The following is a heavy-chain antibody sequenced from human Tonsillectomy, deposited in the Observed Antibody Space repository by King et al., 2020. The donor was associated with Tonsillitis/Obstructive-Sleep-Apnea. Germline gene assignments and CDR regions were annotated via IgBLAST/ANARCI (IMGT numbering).Heavy chain of an antibody. J-gene: IGHJ4*02. CDR2: INHSGST. D-gene: IGHD1-14*01. Sequence: VQLQQWGAGLLKPSETLSLTCAVYGGSFSGYYWSWIRQPPGKGLEWIGEINHSGSTNYNPSLKSRVTISVDTPKNQFSLKLSSVTAADTAVYYCASLTMYYFDYWGQGTLVTVSS. CDR3: ASLTMYYFDY. V-gene: IGHV4-34*01. CDR1: GGSFSGYY.